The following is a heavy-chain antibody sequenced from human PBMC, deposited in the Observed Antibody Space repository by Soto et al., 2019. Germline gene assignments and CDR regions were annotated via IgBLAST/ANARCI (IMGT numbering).Heavy chain of an antibody. J-gene: IGHJ6*03. CDR1: GGSISSYY. Sequence: QVQLQESGPGLVKPSETLSLTCTVSGGSISSYYWSWIRQPPGKGLEWIRYIYYSGSTNYNPSLKSRVTISVDTSKNQFSLKLSSVTAADTAVYYCARRVVVVPAAMYYYYYMDVWGKGTTVTVSS. CDR3: ARRVVVVPAAMYYYYYMDV. CDR2: IYYSGST. V-gene: IGHV4-59*08. D-gene: IGHD2-2*01.